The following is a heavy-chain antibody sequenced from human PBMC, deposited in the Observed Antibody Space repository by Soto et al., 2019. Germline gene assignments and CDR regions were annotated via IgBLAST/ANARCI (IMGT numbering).Heavy chain of an antibody. CDR3: TTCTSYYYYGMGV. CDR2: IKSKTDGGTT. D-gene: IGHD2-8*01. Sequence: EVQLVESGGGLVKPGGSLRLSCAASGFTFSNAWMSWVRQAPGKGLEWVGRIKSKTDGGTTDYAAPVKGRFTISRDDSKNTLYLQMTSLKTEDTAVYYCTTCTSYYYYGMGVWGQGTTGTVSS. CDR1: GFTFSNAW. J-gene: IGHJ6*02. V-gene: IGHV3-15*01.